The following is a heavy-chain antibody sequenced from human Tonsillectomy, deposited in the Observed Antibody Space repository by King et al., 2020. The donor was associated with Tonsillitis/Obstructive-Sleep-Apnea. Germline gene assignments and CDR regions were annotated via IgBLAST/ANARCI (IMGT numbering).Heavy chain of an antibody. V-gene: IGHV3-21*01. CDR1: RFTFSSYS. CDR3: ARDSGSGDAFDI. D-gene: IGHD6-25*01. J-gene: IGHJ3*02. Sequence: VQLVESGGGLVKPGGSLRISCAASRFTFSSYSMNWVRQAPGKGLEWVSSISGSRGNTYYADSLKGRFTISRDNAKNSLYLQMNSLRAEDTAVYYCARDSGSGDAFDIWGQGTMVTVSS. CDR2: ISGSRGNT.